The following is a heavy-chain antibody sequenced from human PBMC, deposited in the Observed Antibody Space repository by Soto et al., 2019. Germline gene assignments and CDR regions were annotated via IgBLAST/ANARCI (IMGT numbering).Heavy chain of an antibody. CDR1: GCTFTRYY. CDR2: MNPNSGNT. J-gene: IGHJ4*02. V-gene: IGHV1-8*01. Sequence: GAAVKVSCKACGCTFTRYYMHWVRQATGQGLEWMGWMNPNSGNTGYAQKFQGRVTMTRNTSISTAYMELSSLRSEDTAVYYCASWEYSSSSESAHYWGQGTLVTVSS. D-gene: IGHD6-6*01. CDR3: ASWEYSSSSESAHY.